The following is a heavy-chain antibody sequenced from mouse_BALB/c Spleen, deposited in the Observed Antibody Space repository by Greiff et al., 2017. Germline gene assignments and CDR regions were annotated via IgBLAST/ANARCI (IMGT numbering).Heavy chain of an antibody. Sequence: QVQLQQPGAELVKPGASVKMSCKASGYTFTSYWMHWVKQRPGQGLEWIGVIDPSDSYTSYNQKFKGKATLTVDTSSSTAYMQLSSLTSEDSAVYYCTRKDYGNYEYYFDYWGQGTTLTVSS. CDR2: IDPSDSYT. D-gene: IGHD2-1*01. CDR1: GYTFTSYW. V-gene: IGHV1S127*01. J-gene: IGHJ2*01. CDR3: TRKDYGNYEYYFDY.